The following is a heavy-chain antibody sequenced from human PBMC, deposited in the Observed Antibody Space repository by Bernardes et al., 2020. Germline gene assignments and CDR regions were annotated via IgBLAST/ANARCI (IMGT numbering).Heavy chain of an antibody. D-gene: IGHD3-3*01. Sequence: GGSLRLSCAASGFTFSSYGMHWVRQAPGKGLEWVAVIWYDGSNKYYADSVKGRFTISRDNSKNTLYLQMNSLRAEDTAVYYCARDDEHDFWSGYRMPPPFYGMDVWGKGTTVTVSS. V-gene: IGHV3-33*01. J-gene: IGHJ6*04. CDR2: IWYDGSNK. CDR1: GFTFSSYG. CDR3: ARDDEHDFWSGYRMPPPFYGMDV.